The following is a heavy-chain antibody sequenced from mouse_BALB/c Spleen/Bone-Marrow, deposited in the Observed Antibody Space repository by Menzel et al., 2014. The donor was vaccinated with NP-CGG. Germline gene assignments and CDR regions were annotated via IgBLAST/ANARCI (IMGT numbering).Heavy chain of an antibody. J-gene: IGHJ3*01. CDR3: ARHGDYYSSSLFAY. V-gene: IGHV5-2*01. D-gene: IGHD1-1*01. CDR1: GFEFPSHD. CDR2: INSGGGST. Sequence: EVHLVESGGGLVQPGESLKLSCASYGFEFPSHDMSWVRKTPEKRLELVAAINSGGGSTYYPDTMERRFIISRDNANNTLYLQMNRLRSEDAAFDHCARHGDYYSSSLFAYWGQGTLVTVSA.